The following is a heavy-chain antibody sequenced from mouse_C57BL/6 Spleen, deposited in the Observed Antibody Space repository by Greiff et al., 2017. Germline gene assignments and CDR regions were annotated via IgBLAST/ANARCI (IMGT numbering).Heavy chain of an antibody. CDR2: IDPENGDT. CDR1: GFNIKDDY. D-gene: IGHD3-2*02. V-gene: IGHV14-4*01. J-gene: IGHJ3*01. Sequence: VQLQQPGAELVRPGASVKLSCTASGFNIKDDYMHWVKQRPEQGLEWIGWIDPENGDTEYASKFQGKATITADTSSNTAYLQLSSLTSEDTAVYYCTTGSSGYWGQGTLVTVSA. CDR3: TTGSSGY.